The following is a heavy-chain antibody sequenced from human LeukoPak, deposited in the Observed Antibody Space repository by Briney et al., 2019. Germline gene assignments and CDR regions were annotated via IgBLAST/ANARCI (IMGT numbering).Heavy chain of an antibody. D-gene: IGHD4-17*01. Sequence: PSETLSLTCSVSDDSFSTHYWTWIRHPPGKGLEWIGYISSIGSTNYNPSLKSRVTITVDTSKKQFSLKMTSVTAADTAVYYWARDPTTVTKGFDVWGQGTMVTVSS. J-gene: IGHJ3*01. CDR3: ARDPTTVTKGFDV. V-gene: IGHV4-59*11. CDR1: DDSFSTHY. CDR2: ISSIGST.